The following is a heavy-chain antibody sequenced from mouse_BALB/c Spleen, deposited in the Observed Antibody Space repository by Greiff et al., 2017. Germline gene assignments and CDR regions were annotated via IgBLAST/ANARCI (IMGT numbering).Heavy chain of an antibody. CDR1: GFTFSSYA. Sequence: DVKLVESGGGLVKPGGSLKLSCAASGFTFSSYAMSWVRQSPEKRLEWVAEISSGGSYTYYPDTVTGRFTISRDNAKNTRYLEMSSLMSEDTAMDYCARGVLRLKAMDYWGQGTSVTVSS. CDR3: ARGVLRLKAMDY. V-gene: IGHV5-9-4*01. D-gene: IGHD1-2*01. J-gene: IGHJ4*01. CDR2: ISSGGSYT.